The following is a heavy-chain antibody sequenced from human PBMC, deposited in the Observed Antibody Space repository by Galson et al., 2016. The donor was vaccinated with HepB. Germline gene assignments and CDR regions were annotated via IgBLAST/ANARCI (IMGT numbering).Heavy chain of an antibody. V-gene: IGHV4-39*01. J-gene: IGHJ4*02. D-gene: IGHD6-19*01. CDR1: GGSINIISFY. Sequence: ETLSLTCTVSGGSINIISFYWDWIRQPPGKGLEWIGSVYYSGSTNYNPSLKSRVTISEDTAKNQFSLKLNSVTAADTAVYFCARRHYSGWYNYFDFWGQGTLVTGSS. CDR2: VYYSGST. CDR3: ARRHYSGWYNYFDF.